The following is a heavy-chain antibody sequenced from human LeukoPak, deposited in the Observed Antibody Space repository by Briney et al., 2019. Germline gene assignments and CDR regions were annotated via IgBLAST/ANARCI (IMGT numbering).Heavy chain of an antibody. D-gene: IGHD3-10*01. J-gene: IGHJ4*02. CDR2: ITSSGDGT. CDR3: VKGFVHPTYYFDY. V-gene: IGHV3-23*01. CDR1: GFTFSNYA. Sequence: GGSLRLSCAASGFTFSNYAMMWGRQPPGKRLEWVSSITSSGDGTYYADSVRGRFTISRDNSENTLYLQLNSLRAEDTAVYFCVKGFVHPTYYFDYWGQGTLVTVSS.